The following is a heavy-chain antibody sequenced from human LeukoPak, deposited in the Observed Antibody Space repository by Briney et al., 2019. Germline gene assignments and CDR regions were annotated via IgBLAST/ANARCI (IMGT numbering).Heavy chain of an antibody. CDR1: GGSISSGGYY. D-gene: IGHD3-10*01. CDR3: ARDRYYGSGSYPYFDY. Sequence: PSETLSLTCTVSGGSISSGGYYWSWIRQHPGKGLEWIGYIYYSGSTYHNPSLKSRVTISVDTSKNQFSLKLSSVTAADTAVYYCARDRYYGSGSYPYFDYWGQGTLVTVSS. CDR2: IYYSGST. V-gene: IGHV4-31*03. J-gene: IGHJ4*02.